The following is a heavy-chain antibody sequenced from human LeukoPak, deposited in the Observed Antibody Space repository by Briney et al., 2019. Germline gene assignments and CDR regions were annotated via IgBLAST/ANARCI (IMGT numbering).Heavy chain of an antibody. CDR1: GFTFSNAW. CDR2: IKCKTDGGTT. CDR3: TTDVVVVAATPFDY. J-gene: IGHJ4*02. D-gene: IGHD2-15*01. V-gene: IGHV3-15*01. Sequence: PGGSLRLSCAASGFTFSNAWMSWVRQAPGEGLEWVGRIKCKTDGGTTDYAAPVKGRFTISRDDSKNTLYLQMNSLKTEDTAVYYCTTDVVVVAATPFDYWGQGTLVTVSS.